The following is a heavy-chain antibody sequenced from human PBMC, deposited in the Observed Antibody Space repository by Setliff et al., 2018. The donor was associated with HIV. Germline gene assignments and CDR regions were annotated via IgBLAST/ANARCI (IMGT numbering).Heavy chain of an antibody. D-gene: IGHD7-27*01. V-gene: IGHV1-69*06. J-gene: IGHJ4*02. CDR1: GVTFTTDP. CDR2: IIPIFGTS. Sequence: GASVKVSCKASGVTFTTDPFTWVRQAPGQGLEWMGRIIPIFGTSTYAQKFQGRVTITADKSTNTTYLEVSGLTSEDTAIYFCARGRFWGPHWGQGTLVTV. CDR3: ARGRFWGPH.